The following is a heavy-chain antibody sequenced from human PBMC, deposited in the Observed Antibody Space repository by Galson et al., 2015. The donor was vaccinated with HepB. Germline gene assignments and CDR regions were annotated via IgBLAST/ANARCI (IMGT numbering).Heavy chain of an antibody. CDR3: AKNLGYCWSGTSCSHSGWYFDS. CDR1: EFSFSNYA. D-gene: IGHD2-15*01. V-gene: IGHV3-30-3*01. CDR2: ISHDGSKN. J-gene: IGHJ4*02. Sequence: SLRLSCAASEFSFSNYAMHWVRQAPGKGLEWVAVISHDGSKNYYADPVKGRFTISRDNFKNTLHLQMNSLRAEDTAVYYCAKNLGYCWSGTSCSHSGWYFDSWGQGTLVTVSS.